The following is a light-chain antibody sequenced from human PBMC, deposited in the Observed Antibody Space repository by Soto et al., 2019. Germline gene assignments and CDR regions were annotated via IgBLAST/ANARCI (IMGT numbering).Light chain of an antibody. V-gene: IGLV2-8*01. CDR2: EVS. CDR1: SSDVGGYNY. J-gene: IGLJ2*01. Sequence: QSALTQPPSASGSPGQSVTISCTGTSSDVGGYNYVSWYQHHPGKAPKLMIYEVSKRPSGVPDRFSGSKSGNTASLTVAGLHADEEADYYCSSYGGSNNVVFGGGTKVTVL. CDR3: SSYGGSNNVV.